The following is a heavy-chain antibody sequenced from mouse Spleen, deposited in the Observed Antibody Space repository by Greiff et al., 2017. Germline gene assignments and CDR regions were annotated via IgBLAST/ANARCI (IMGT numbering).Heavy chain of an antibody. CDR2: ISSGGSYT. V-gene: IGHV5-9-3*01. Sequence: EVQLVESGGGLVKPGGSLKLSCAASGFTFSSYAMSWVRQTPEKRLEWVATISSGGSYTYYPDSVKGRFTISRDNAKNTLYLQMSSLRSEDTAMYYCARQGVVAPYYAMDYWGQGTSVTVSS. D-gene: IGHD1-1*01. CDR1: GFTFSSYA. J-gene: IGHJ4*01. CDR3: ARQGVVAPYYAMDY.